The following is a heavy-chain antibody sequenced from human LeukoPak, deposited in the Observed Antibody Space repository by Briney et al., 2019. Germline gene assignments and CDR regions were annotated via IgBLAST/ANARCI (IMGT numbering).Heavy chain of an antibody. CDR3: ARVNQNAFYI. CDR2: IFTGGIT. V-gene: IGHV3-66*01. Sequence: PGGSLGLSCAASGLTVSTNYMSWVRQTPGKGLEWVSVIFTGGITYYADSVKGRFTISRDNSNHTLYLQMDSLRAEDTAVYYCARVNQNAFYIWGQGTLVTVSS. J-gene: IGHJ3*02. D-gene: IGHD1-14*01. CDR1: GLTVSTNY.